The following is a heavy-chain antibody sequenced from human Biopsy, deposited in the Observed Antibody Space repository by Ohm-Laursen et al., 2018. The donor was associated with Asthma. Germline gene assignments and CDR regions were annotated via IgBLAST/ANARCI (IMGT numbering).Heavy chain of an antibody. Sequence: ASVKVSCKTSGYTFNSAGITWVRQAPGQGLEWMGWISVYNGNTKVTQKLQDRVTMITDTSTSTAYMELRSLRSDDTAVYFCARAVDYSHYYGIDIWGQGTTVTVS. CDR2: ISVYNGNT. CDR1: GYTFNSAG. CDR3: ARAVDYSHYYGIDI. J-gene: IGHJ6*02. V-gene: IGHV1-18*01. D-gene: IGHD3-10*01.